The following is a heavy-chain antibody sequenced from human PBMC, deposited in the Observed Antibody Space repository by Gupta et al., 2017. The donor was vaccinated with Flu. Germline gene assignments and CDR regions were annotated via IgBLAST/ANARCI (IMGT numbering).Heavy chain of an antibody. J-gene: IGHJ4*02. CDR1: GFTFSSFG. D-gene: IGHD4-17*01. CDR2: ISHDGSNA. CDR3: AKGYGDFLYYFDS. V-gene: IGHV3-30*18. Sequence: QVQLVESGGGVVQPGRSLRLSCSASGFTFSSFGMHCVRQAPGKGLEWVAVISHDGSNAYYADSVEGRFTISRDNSKNTLYLQVHSLRPEDTAVYYCAKGYGDFLYYFDSWGQGTLVTVSS.